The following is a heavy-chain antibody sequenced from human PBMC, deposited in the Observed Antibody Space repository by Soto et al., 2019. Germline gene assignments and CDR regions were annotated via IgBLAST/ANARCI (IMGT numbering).Heavy chain of an antibody. J-gene: IGHJ4*02. CDR3: ATLYGHFDY. CDR2: ISYDGSNK. D-gene: IGHD4-17*01. CDR1: GFTFSSYA. Sequence: GGSLRLSCAASGFTFSSYAMHWVRQAPGKGLEWVAVISYDGSNKYYADSVKGRFTISRDNSKNTLYLQMNSLRAEDTAVYYCATLYGHFDYWGQGTLVTVSS. V-gene: IGHV3-30-3*01.